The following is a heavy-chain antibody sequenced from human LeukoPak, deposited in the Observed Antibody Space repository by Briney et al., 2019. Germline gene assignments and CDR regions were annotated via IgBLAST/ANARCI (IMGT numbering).Heavy chain of an antibody. CDR3: AREGYYGACDI. CDR2: ISLPSTI. V-gene: IGHV3-48*02. J-gene: IGHJ3*02. CDR1: GFTFSDYS. Sequence: GGSLRLTCSASGFTFSDYSMNWVPQAPGKGLKWVSYISLPSTIYYADSVKGRFTVSRDNAIISLYLQMNSLRDEDTAVYYGAREGYYGACDIWGEGTMVTVSS. D-gene: IGHD3-10*01.